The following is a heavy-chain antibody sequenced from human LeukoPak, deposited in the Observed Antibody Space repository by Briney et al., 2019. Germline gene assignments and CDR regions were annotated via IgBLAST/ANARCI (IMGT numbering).Heavy chain of an antibody. V-gene: IGHV3-7*05. J-gene: IGHJ4*02. D-gene: IGHD6-19*01. CDR1: EFTFSHYW. Sequence: GGSLRLSCSASEFTFSHYWMTWLRQAPGKGLEWVATIKPDGTEQYYLDSVKGRFTISRDNAKNSLSLQMNSLRAEDTAVYYCARDLSDWAVAGSWGQGTLVTVSS. CDR2: IKPDGTEQ. CDR3: ARDLSDWAVAGS.